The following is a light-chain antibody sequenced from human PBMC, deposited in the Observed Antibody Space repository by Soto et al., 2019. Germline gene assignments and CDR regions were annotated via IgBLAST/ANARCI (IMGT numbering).Light chain of an antibody. V-gene: IGKV1-5*01. J-gene: IGKJ1*01. Sequence: DIHMTQSPSTLSASVGDRFTITCLAIQSISSWLAWYQQKPGKAPKLLIYDGSSLESGVPSRFSGSGSGTEFTLTIRSLQTADFATYYGQQYNSYSPWTFGQGTTVDIK. CDR3: QQYNSYSPWT. CDR2: DGS. CDR1: QSISSW.